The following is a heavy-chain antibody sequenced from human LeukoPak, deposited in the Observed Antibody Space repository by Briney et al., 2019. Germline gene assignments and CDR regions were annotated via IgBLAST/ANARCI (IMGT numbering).Heavy chain of an antibody. D-gene: IGHD1-26*01. CDR3: AKDDGGSYYIYYYYMDV. CDR1: GFTFRNYG. Sequence: GGSLRLSCAASGFTFRNYGMSWVRQAPGKGLEWVSAISNSGGNTYYADSVKGRFTISRDNSRNTLYLQMNSLRAEDTAVYYCAKDDGGSYYIYYYYMDVWGKGTTVTISS. V-gene: IGHV3-23*01. J-gene: IGHJ6*03. CDR2: ISNSGGNT.